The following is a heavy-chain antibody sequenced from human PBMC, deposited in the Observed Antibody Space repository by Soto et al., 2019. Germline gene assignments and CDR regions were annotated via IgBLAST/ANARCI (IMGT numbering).Heavy chain of an antibody. J-gene: IGHJ5*02. CDR1: GGTFSSYT. V-gene: IGHV1-69*02. CDR2: IIPILGIE. CDR3: ARVGSSSSWYGDKWFDP. Sequence: QVQLVQSGAEVKKPGSSVKVSCKASGGTFSSYTISWVRQAPGQGLEWMGRIIPILGIENYAQKFQGRVTITADKSTSTAYMELSSLRSEDTAVYYCARVGSSSSWYGDKWFDPWGQGTLVTVSS. D-gene: IGHD6-13*01.